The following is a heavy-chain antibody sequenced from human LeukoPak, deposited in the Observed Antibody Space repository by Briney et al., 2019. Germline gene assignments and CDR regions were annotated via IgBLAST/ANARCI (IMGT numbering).Heavy chain of an antibody. J-gene: IGHJ6*03. D-gene: IGHD3-3*01. CDR3: ARLWSGHYYMDV. CDR2: IYFSGST. Sequence: SQTLSLTCTVSGGSLSRGGYHWSWIRQHPGKGLEWVGYIYFSGSTSYNPSLKSRVTISVDTSENQFSLKLSSVTAADTAVYYSARLWSGHYYMDVWGKGTTVTVSS. CDR1: GGSLSRGGYH. V-gene: IGHV4-31*03.